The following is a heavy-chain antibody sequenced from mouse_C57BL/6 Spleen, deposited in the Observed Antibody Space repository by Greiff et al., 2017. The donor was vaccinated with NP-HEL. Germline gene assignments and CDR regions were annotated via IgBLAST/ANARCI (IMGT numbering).Heavy chain of an antibody. J-gene: IGHJ4*01. D-gene: IGHD3-2*02. V-gene: IGHV1-54*01. CDR1: GYAFTNYL. Sequence: QVQLKQSGAELVRPGTSVKVSCKASGYAFTNYLIEWVKQRPGQGLEWIGVINPGSGGTNYNEKLKGKATLTADTSSSTAYMELSSLTSEASAVYFCARKEDSSGPYAMDDGGQGTSVTVSS. CDR3: ARKEDSSGPYAMDD. CDR2: INPGSGGT.